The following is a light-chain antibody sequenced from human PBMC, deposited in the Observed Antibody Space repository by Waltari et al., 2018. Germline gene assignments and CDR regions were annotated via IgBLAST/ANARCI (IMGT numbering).Light chain of an antibody. CDR3: QSYDSRLSTYV. Sequence: QSVLTQPPSVSGAPGQRVTLSCTWGRANTGAAYDVNWYQQLPGTAPKLLIYGNNKRPSGIPDRFSASRSGTSASLAITGLQADYEADYYCQSYDSRLSTYVFGTGTKVTVL. J-gene: IGLJ1*01. CDR1: RANTGAAYD. V-gene: IGLV1-40*01. CDR2: GNN.